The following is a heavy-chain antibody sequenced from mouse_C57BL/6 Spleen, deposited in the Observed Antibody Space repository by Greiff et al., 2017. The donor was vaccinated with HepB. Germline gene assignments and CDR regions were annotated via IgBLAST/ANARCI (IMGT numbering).Heavy chain of an antibody. CDR1: GFTFTDYY. CDR2: IRNKANGYTT. D-gene: IGHD2-4*01. Sequence: EVKLVESGGGLVQPGGSLSLSCAASGFTFTDYYMSWVRQPPGKALEWLGFIRNKANGYTTEYSASVKGRFTISRDNSQSILYIQMNALRAEDSATYYCARGYDYDGFAYWGQGTLVTVSA. J-gene: IGHJ3*01. V-gene: IGHV7-3*01. CDR3: ARGYDYDGFAY.